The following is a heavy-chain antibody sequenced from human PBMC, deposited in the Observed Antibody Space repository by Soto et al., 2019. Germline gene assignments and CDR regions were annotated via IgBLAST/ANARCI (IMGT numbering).Heavy chain of an antibody. Sequence: GGSLRLSCAASGFTFSSYAMHWVRQAPGKGLEWVAVISYDGSNKYYADSVKGRFTISRDNSKNTLYLQMNSLRAEDTAVYYCARESTLGFSIYFDLWGRGTLVTVSS. CDR1: GFTFSSYA. V-gene: IGHV3-30*04. J-gene: IGHJ2*01. D-gene: IGHD7-27*01. CDR3: ARESTLGFSIYFDL. CDR2: ISYDGSNK.